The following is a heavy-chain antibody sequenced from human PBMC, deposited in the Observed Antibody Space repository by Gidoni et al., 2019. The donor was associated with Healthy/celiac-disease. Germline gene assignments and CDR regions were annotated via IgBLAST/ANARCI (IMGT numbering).Heavy chain of an antibody. D-gene: IGHD2-21*02. V-gene: IGHV4-61*01. J-gene: IGHJ4*02. CDR1: GGSVSSGSYY. CDR2: IYYSGST. CDR3: ARGETSVVTAIMGY. Sequence: QVQLQESGPGLVKPSETLSLTCTVSGGSVSSGSYYWSWIRQPPGKGLEWIGYIYYSGSTNYNPSLKSRVTISVDTSKNQFSLKLSSVTAADTAVYYCARGETSVVTAIMGYWGQGTLVTVSS.